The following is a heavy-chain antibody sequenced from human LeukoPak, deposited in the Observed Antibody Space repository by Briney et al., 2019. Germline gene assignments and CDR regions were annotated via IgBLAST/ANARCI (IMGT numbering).Heavy chain of an antibody. J-gene: IGHJ6*04. CDR1: AFTLSSYT. Sequence: GGSLRLSCAASAFTLSSYTMNWVRQAPGKGLEWVSSISSSGRYIYYADSVKGRFTISRDNAKNSLYLQMNSLRAEDTAVYCCARVSQAGWDVWGKGTTVTVSS. V-gene: IGHV3-21*01. CDR2: ISSSGRYI. D-gene: IGHD6-19*01. CDR3: ARVSQAGWDV.